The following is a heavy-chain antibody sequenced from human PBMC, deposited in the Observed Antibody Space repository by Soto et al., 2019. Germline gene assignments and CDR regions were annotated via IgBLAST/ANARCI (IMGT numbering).Heavy chain of an antibody. V-gene: IGHV1-3*01. CDR3: ARNVAAAPYYYYYGMDV. D-gene: IGHD6-25*01. CDR1: AYTFTSYG. J-gene: IGHJ6*02. CDR2: INAGNGNT. Sequence: ASVKVSCKASAYTFTSYGMHWVRQAPGQRLEWMGWINAGNGNTKYSQKFQGRVTITRDTSASTAYMELSSLRSEDTAVYYCARNVAAAPYYYYYGMDVWGQGTTVTVPS.